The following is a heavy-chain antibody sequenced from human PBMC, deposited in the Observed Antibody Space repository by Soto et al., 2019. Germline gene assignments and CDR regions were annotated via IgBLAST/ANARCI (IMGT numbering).Heavy chain of an antibody. D-gene: IGHD2-2*01. CDR2: IYHSGST. CDR1: GGSISSRNW. V-gene: IGHV4-4*02. J-gene: IGHJ6*02. Sequence: PSETLSLTCAVSGGSISSRNWWSWVRQPPGKGLEWIGEIYHSGSTNYNPSLKSRVTISVDTSKNQFSLKLSSVTAADTAVYYCARLTGCSSTSCHRGGYYYYGMDVWGQGTTVTVSS. CDR3: ARLTGCSSTSCHRGGYYYYGMDV.